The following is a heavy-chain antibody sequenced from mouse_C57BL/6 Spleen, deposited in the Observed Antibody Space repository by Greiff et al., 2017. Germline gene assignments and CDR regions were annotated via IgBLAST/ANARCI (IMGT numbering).Heavy chain of an antibody. J-gene: IGHJ4*01. CDR1: GFSLTSYG. CDR3: AKRRGNSYAMDY. CDR2: IWRGGST. D-gene: IGHD2-1*01. Sequence: QVQLQQSGPGLVQPSQSLSITCTVSGFSLTSYGVHWVRQSPGKGLEWLGVIWRGGSTDYNAACMSRLSITKDNSKSQVFFKMNSLQADDTAIYYWAKRRGNSYAMDYWGQGTSVTVSS. V-gene: IGHV2-5*01.